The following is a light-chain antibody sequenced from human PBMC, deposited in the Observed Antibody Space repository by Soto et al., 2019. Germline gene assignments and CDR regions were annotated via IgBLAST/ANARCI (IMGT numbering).Light chain of an antibody. CDR1: QDISNY. Sequence: DIQMTQSPSSLSASVGDRVTITCQASQDISNYLNWYQQKPGKAPKLLIYDASNLETGVPSRFSGSGSGTDFTFTISCLQPEDIATYYCQQYDNLSITFGQGTRLEMK. CDR2: DAS. V-gene: IGKV1-33*01. CDR3: QQYDNLSIT. J-gene: IGKJ5*01.